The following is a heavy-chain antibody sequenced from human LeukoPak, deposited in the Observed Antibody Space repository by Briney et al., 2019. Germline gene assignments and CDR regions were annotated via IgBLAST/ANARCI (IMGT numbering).Heavy chain of an antibody. D-gene: IGHD3-3*01. CDR2: ISSSSSYI. Sequence: GGSLRLSCAASGFTFSSYSMNWVRQAPGKGLEWVSSISSSSSYIFYADSVEGRFTISRDNAKNSLYLQMNSLRAEDTAVYYCARDRSRDDDFWSGYYTNYFDPWGQGTLVTVSS. V-gene: IGHV3-21*01. CDR1: GFTFSSYS. CDR3: ARDRSRDDDFWSGYYTNYFDP. J-gene: IGHJ5*02.